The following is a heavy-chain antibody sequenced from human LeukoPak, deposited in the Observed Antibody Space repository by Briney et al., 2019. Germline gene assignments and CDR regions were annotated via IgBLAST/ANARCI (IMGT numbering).Heavy chain of an antibody. CDR1: GGSFSGYY. J-gene: IGHJ4*02. Sequence: KPSETLSLTCAVYGGSFSGYYWSWIRQPPGKGLEWIGEINHSGSTNYNPSLKSRVTISVDTSKNQFSLKLSSVTAADTAVYYCARTATYYYDSSGYYPSGGYFDYWGQGTLVTVSS. V-gene: IGHV4-34*01. CDR3: ARTATYYYDSSGYYPSGGYFDY. CDR2: INHSGST. D-gene: IGHD3-22*01.